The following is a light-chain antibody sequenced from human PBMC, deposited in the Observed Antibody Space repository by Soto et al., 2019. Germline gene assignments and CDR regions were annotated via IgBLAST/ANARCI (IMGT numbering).Light chain of an antibody. CDR3: QFFGSSRYT. J-gene: IGKJ2*01. CDR1: QSISSNY. CDR2: ATS. V-gene: IGKV3-20*01. Sequence: EIELTQSPGILSLSPGERATLACRASQSISSNYLAWYQQKPGQAPRLLIYATSSRATGIPDRFSGSGSGTDFTLTISRLEPEDFAVYYCQFFGSSRYTFGQGTKLEIK.